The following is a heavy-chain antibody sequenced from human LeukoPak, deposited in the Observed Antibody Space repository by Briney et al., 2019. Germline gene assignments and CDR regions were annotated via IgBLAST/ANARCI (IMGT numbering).Heavy chain of an antibody. CDR1: GFTFSTYG. J-gene: IGHJ4*02. CDR2: TSYDGSNE. V-gene: IGHV3-30*18. D-gene: IGHD2-21*01. CDR3: AKEFNRGLPDY. Sequence: GGSLRLSCAASGFTFSTYGMHWVRQAPGKGLEWVAVTSYDGSNEYYADSVKGRFTISRDNSKNTLYLQMSSLRAEDTAVYYCAKEFNRGLPDYWGQGTLVTVPS.